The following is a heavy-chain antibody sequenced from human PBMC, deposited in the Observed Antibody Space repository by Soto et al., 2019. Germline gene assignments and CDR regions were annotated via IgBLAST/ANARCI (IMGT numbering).Heavy chain of an antibody. CDR2: ISGSGGST. V-gene: IGHV3-23*01. CDR3: AKGGIGGVTYFDY. Sequence: GGSLRLSCAASGFTFSSYAMSWVRQAPGKGLEWVSAISGSGGSTYYADSVKGRFTISRDNSKNTLYLQMNSLRAGDTAVYYCAKGGIGGVTYFDYWGQGTLVTVSS. CDR1: GFTFSSYA. D-gene: IGHD3-3*01. J-gene: IGHJ4*02.